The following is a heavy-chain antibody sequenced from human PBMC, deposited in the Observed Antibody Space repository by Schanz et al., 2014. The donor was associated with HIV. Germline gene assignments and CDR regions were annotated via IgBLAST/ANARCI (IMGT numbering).Heavy chain of an antibody. Sequence: QVQLVESGGGVVQPGRSLRLSCAVSGFTFSSYGMHWVRQAPGKGLEWGADIWYDGSNKYYADSVKGRFTISRDNSKNTLYLQMNSLRAEDTAVYYCARDRMVYAQAPLYYFDYWGQGTLVTVSS. CDR1: GFTFSSYG. CDR3: ARDRMVYAQAPLYYFDY. J-gene: IGHJ4*02. D-gene: IGHD2-8*01. CDR2: IWYDGSNK. V-gene: IGHV3-33*01.